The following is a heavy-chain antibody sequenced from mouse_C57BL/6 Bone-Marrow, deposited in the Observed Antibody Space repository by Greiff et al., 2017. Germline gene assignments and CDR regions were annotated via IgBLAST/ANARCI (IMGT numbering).Heavy chain of an antibody. Sequence: QVQLQQSGAELVRPGAQVTLSCKASAYPFTDYEMHWVRRTPVLALDWIGAIDPETGGPASNQKFKGKAILTADKSSSTAYMEIRSLTSEDSAVYCCTPDYYGSSPFAYRGQGTLVTVSA. CDR3: TPDYYGSSPFAY. CDR1: AYPFTDYE. V-gene: IGHV1-15*01. J-gene: IGHJ3*01. CDR2: IDPETGGP. D-gene: IGHD1-1*01.